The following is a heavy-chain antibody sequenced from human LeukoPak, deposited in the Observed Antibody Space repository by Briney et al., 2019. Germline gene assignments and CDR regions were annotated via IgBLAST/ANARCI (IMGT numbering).Heavy chain of an antibody. CDR3: APHGAGFDS. CDR2: INIVGTNT. V-gene: IGHV3-11*01. Sequence: GGSLRLSCAPSGFIFNDYYMSWIRQAPGKGLEWLAYINIVGTNTHYADSVKGRFAISRDNSKKSLYLEMNNLRAEETAVYYCAPHGAGFDSWGQGVLVTVSS. J-gene: IGHJ5*02. D-gene: IGHD1-14*01. CDR1: GFIFNDYY.